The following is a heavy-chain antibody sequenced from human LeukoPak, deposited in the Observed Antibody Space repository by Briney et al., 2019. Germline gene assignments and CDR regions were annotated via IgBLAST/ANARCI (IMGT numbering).Heavy chain of an antibody. D-gene: IGHD6-13*01. CDR3: AKGIEQLSGDPYAFDI. CDR2: ISWNSGSI. CDR1: GFTFGDYA. J-gene: IGHJ3*02. Sequence: GGSLRLSCAASGFTFGDYAMHWVRQAPGKGLEWVSGISWNSGSIGYADSVKGRFTISRDNAKNSLYLQMNSLRAEDMALYYCAKGIEQLSGDPYAFDIWGQGTMVTVSS. V-gene: IGHV3-9*03.